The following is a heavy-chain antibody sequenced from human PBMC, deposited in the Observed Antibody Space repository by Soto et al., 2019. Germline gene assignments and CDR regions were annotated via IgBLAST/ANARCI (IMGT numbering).Heavy chain of an antibody. J-gene: IGHJ4*02. CDR3: ILRYSSSWNNFFDC. CDR1: GGTYSSYA. V-gene: IGHV1-69*01. CDR2: IIPVYETN. D-gene: IGHD3-16*02. Sequence: QVHVVQSGAEIKSLGSSVKVSCQASGGTYSSYAFNWVRQTPGQGLDWMGGIIPVYETNNLAQKSQGRVTLTADESTTTAYMEMSRLRSEDAAVYFCILRYSSSWNNFFDCWGQGTLVSVTS.